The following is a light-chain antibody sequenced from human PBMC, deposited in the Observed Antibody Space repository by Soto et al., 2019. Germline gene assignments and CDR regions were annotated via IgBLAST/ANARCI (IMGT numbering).Light chain of an antibody. CDR3: QQYSSSWT. CDR2: GAS. V-gene: IGKV3-20*01. J-gene: IGKJ1*01. Sequence: EIVLTQSPGTLSLSPGERATLYFRASQSVSSSYLAWYQQKPGQAPRLLIYGASSRATGIPGRFSGSGSGTDFTLTISRLEPEDFAVYYCQQYSSSWTFGQGTKVDIK. CDR1: QSVSSSY.